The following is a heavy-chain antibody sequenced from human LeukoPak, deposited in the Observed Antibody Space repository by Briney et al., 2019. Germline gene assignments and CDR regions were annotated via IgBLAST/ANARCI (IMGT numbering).Heavy chain of an antibody. CDR2: ISASGGST. CDR1: GFTFSGYA. V-gene: IGHV3-23*01. Sequence: PGGSLRLSCTASGFTFSGYAMNWVRQAPGKGLEWVSGISASGGSTYYADFVKGRFTISRDNSKNTLSLQMINLRAEDTAVYYCAKVRPHGVVVVTLFDYWGQGTLVTVSS. D-gene: IGHD3-22*01. CDR3: AKVRPHGVVVVTLFDY. J-gene: IGHJ4*02.